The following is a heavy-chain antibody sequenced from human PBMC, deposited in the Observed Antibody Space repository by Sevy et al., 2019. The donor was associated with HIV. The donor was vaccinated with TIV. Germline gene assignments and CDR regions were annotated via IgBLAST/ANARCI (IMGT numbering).Heavy chain of an antibody. CDR1: GYTFTSYY. Sequence: ASVKVSCKASGYTFTSYYMHWVRQAPGQGLEWMGIINPSGGSTSYAQKFQGRVTMTRVTSTSTVYMELSSLRSEDTAVYYCARDLTRDAFDIWGQGTMVTVSS. J-gene: IGHJ3*02. CDR2: INPSGGST. CDR3: ARDLTRDAFDI. V-gene: IGHV1-46*03.